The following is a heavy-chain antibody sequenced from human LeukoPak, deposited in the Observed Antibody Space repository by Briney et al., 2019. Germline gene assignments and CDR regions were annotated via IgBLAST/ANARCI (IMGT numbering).Heavy chain of an antibody. D-gene: IGHD4-17*01. V-gene: IGHV1-18*03. J-gene: IGHJ4*02. CDR2: ISAYNGNP. CDR1: GYTFTDYG. CDR3: ARGIWSTTVTAYYLDY. Sequence: VASVTVSFKASGYTFTDYGLSWVRQAPGQGLEGMGWISAYNGNPDYVQKFQGRVTLTTDTSASIAYMELSSLRSDDMAVYYCARGIWSTTVTAYYLDYWGQGTLVTVSS.